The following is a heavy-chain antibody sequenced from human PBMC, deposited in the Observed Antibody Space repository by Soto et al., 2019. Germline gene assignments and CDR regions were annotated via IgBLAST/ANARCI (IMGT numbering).Heavy chain of an antibody. CDR3: VRGGILEANRPYYYYVLDV. CDR1: GYTFSTYG. CDR2: VSPYNGNT. Sequence: ASVKVSCKVFGYTFSTYGLSWVRQAPGQGLEWMGWVSPYNGNTYYAPGLQGRVTMTTDTSTKTAYMSLRSLRSADTAIYYCVRGGILEANRPYYYYVLDVWGEATHVTV. D-gene: IGHD5-18*01. J-gene: IGHJ6*02. V-gene: IGHV1-18*01.